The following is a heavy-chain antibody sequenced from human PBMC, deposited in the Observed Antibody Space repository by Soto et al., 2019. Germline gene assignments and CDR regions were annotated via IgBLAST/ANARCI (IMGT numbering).Heavy chain of an antibody. Sequence: SLRLSCAASGFTFSSYSMNWVRQAPGKGLEWVSYISSSSSTVYYADSVKGRFTISRDNAKNSLYLQMNSLRDEDTAVYYCARYRAARDPAFGYWGQGTLVTVSS. D-gene: IGHD6-6*01. J-gene: IGHJ4*02. CDR3: ARYRAARDPAFGY. CDR2: ISSSSSTV. V-gene: IGHV3-48*02. CDR1: GFTFSSYS.